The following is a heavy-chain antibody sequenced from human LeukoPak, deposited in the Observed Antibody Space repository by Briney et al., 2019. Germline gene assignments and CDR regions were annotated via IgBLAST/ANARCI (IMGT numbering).Heavy chain of an antibody. J-gene: IGHJ4*02. CDR2: INEYGSTT. CDR3: ARDVAGSGSR. Sequence: GGSLRLSCEASGFTFSIYWMHWVRHVPGKGLVWVSRINEYGSTTDYADSVKDRFFISRDNAKNTLYLQMNSLRAEDSAVYYCARDVAGSGSRWGQGTRVNVSS. CDR1: GFTFSIYW. V-gene: IGHV3-74*01. D-gene: IGHD3-10*01.